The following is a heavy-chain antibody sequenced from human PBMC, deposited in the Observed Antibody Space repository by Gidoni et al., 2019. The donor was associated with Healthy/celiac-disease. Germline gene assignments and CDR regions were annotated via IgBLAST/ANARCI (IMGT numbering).Heavy chain of an antibody. CDR3: ARGGMATIANPFDY. V-gene: IGHV4-59*01. D-gene: IGHD5-12*01. Sequence: QVQLQESGPGLVKPSETLSLTCTVSGGSISSYYWSWIRQPPGKGLEWIGYIYYSGSTNYNPSLKSRVTISVDTSKNQFSLKLSSVTAADTAVYYCARGGMATIANPFDYWGQGTLVTVSS. CDR2: IYYSGST. J-gene: IGHJ4*02. CDR1: GGSISSYY.